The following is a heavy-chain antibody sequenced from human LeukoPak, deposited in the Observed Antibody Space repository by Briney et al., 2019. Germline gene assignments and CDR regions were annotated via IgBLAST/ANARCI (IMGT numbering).Heavy chain of an antibody. CDR3: ASIFSWSGYYQMFDY. D-gene: IGHD3-3*01. CDR2: IKQDGSEK. Sequence: GGSLRLSCAASGFTFSSYWMSWVRQAPGKGLEWVANIKQDGSEKYYVDSVKGRFTISRDNAKNSLYLQMNSLRAEDTAVYYCASIFSWSGYYQMFDYWGQGTLVTVSS. V-gene: IGHV3-7*01. CDR1: GFTFSSYW. J-gene: IGHJ4*02.